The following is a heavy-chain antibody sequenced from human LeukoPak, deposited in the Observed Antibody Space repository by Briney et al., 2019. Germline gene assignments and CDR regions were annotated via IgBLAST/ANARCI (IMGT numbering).Heavy chain of an antibody. V-gene: IGHV3-11*01. CDR2: ISSSGSTI. CDR3: ARDQSPLLWFGEFENWFDP. Sequence: PGGSLRLSCAASGFTFSDYYMSWIRQAPGKGLEWISYISSSGSTIYYADSVKGRFTISRDNAKNSLYLQMNSLRAEDTAVYYCARDQSPLLWFGEFENWFDPWGQGTLVTVSS. CDR1: GFTFSDYY. D-gene: IGHD3-10*01. J-gene: IGHJ5*02.